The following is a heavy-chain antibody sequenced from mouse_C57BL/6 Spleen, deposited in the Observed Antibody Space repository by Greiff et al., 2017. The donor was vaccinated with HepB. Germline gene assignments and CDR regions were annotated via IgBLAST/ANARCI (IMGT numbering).Heavy chain of an antibody. V-gene: IGHV3-6*01. Sequence: EVQRVESGPGLVKPSQSLSLTCSVTGYSITSGYYWNWIRQFPGNKLEWMGYISYDGSNNYNPSLKNRISITRDTSKNQFFLKLNSVTTEDTATYYCARDQLYWYFDVWGTGTTVTVSS. CDR1: GYSITSGYY. J-gene: IGHJ1*03. CDR2: ISYDGSN. D-gene: IGHD4-1*02. CDR3: ARDQLYWYFDV.